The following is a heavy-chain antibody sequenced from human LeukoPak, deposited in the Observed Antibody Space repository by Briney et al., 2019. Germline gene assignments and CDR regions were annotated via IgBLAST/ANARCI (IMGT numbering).Heavy chain of an antibody. V-gene: IGHV4-31*03. CDR2: IYYSGRT. CDR3: ARDLRGSPMDV. CDR1: GYSINSGYH. J-gene: IGHJ6*03. Sequence: KPSETLSLTCTVSGYSINSGYHWSWIRQQPGKGLEWIGNIYYSGRTYYKTSLKSRIIISVDMSKNQISLQLSSVTAADTAVYYCARDLRGSPMDVWGKGTPVAVSS. D-gene: IGHD1-26*01.